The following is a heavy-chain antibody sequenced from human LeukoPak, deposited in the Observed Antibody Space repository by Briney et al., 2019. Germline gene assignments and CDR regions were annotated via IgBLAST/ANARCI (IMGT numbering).Heavy chain of an antibody. CDR3: AKDRTVGASYWYFDL. Sequence: PGGSLRLSCAASGFTFSSYAMSWVRQAPGKGLEWVANMKRDGSEIYYVDSVKGRFTISRDNAKNSLFLQMNSLRAEDTAVYYCAKDRTVGASYWYFDLWGRGTLVTVSS. V-gene: IGHV3-7*01. CDR2: MKRDGSEI. J-gene: IGHJ2*01. D-gene: IGHD1-26*01. CDR1: GFTFSSYA.